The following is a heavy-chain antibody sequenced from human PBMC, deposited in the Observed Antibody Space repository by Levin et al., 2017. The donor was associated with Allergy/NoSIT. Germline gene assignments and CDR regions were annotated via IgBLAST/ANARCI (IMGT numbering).Heavy chain of an antibody. CDR3: ARRGYDGSGSYLDY. V-gene: IGHV4-39*01. CDR2: IYYSGST. Sequence: SETLSLTCTVSGGSISSSSYYWGWIRQPPGKGLEWIGSIYYSGSTYYNPSLKSRVTISVDTSKNQFSLKLSSVTAADTAVYYCARRGYDGSGSYLDYWGQGTLVTVSS. J-gene: IGHJ4*02. CDR1: GGSISSSSYY. D-gene: IGHD3-10*01.